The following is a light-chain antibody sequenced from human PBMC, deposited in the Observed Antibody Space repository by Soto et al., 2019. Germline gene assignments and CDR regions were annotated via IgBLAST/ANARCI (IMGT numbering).Light chain of an antibody. CDR3: MQALQTPLT. J-gene: IGKJ5*01. CDR2: LGS. Sequence: DIVLTQSPFSLPVTPGEPASISCRSSQSLLHSNGNTYFDWYLQKPGQSPQLLIYLGSNRASGVPDRFSGSGSGTDFTLKSSRVEAEDVGVYYCMQALQTPLTFGQGTRLEIK. V-gene: IGKV2-28*01. CDR1: QSLLHSNGNTY.